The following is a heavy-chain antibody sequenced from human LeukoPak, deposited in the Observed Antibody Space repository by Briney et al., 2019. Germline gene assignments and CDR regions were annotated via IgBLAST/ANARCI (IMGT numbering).Heavy chain of an antibody. CDR3: ARKAGPGAFDI. CDR2: IIPILGIA. Sequence: ASVKVSCKASGGTFSSYAISWVRQAPGQGLEWMGRIIPILGIANYAQKFQGRVTITADKSTSTAYMELSSLRSEDTAVYYCARKAGPGAFDIWGQGTMVTVSS. D-gene: IGHD3-10*01. V-gene: IGHV1-69*04. J-gene: IGHJ3*02. CDR1: GGTFSSYA.